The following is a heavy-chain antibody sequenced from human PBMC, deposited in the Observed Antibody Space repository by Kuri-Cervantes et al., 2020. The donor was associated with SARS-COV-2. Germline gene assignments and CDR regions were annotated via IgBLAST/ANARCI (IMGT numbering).Heavy chain of an antibody. V-gene: IGHV3-48*03. J-gene: IGHJ4*02. D-gene: IGHD1-14*01. CDR2: ITTSGSAV. Sequence: GGSLRLSCVASGFTFSSYEMNWVRQAPGKGLEWVSWITTSGSAVYYADSVKGRFTISRDNAKNSLYLQMNSLRAEDTAVYYCAGDSNTGVDFDYWGQGTLVTVSS. CDR3: AGDSNTGVDFDY. CDR1: GFTFSSYE.